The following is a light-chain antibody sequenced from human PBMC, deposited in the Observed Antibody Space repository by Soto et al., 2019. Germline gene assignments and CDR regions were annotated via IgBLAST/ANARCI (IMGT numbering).Light chain of an antibody. CDR2: GAS. CDR3: QQYDSWPLT. CDR1: QSVDSN. V-gene: IGKV3D-15*01. J-gene: IGKJ4*01. Sequence: IVMTQSPGTLSVSTGEGATISCWASQSVDSNLAWYQQKPGKAPRLLIYGASSRESGIPARFRGSGSGTEFTLTISSLQSEDFAVYYCQQYDSWPLTFGGGTKVDI.